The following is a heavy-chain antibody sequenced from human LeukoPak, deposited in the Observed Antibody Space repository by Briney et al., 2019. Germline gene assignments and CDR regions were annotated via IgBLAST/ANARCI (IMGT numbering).Heavy chain of an antibody. J-gene: IGHJ3*02. Sequence: PGGSLRLSCAASGFTFSSYVMSWARQAPGKGLEWVSAISGSGGSTYYADSVKGRFTISRDNSKNTLYLQMNSLRAEDTAVYYCAKDRAFYYDSSGYYPDAFDIWGQGTMVTVSS. CDR2: ISGSGGST. CDR3: AKDRAFYYDSSGYYPDAFDI. D-gene: IGHD3-22*01. CDR1: GFTFSSYV. V-gene: IGHV3-23*01.